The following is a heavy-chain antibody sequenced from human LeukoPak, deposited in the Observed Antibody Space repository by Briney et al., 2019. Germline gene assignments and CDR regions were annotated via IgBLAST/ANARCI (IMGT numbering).Heavy chain of an antibody. CDR3: AREGLGGLYFDY. CDR1: GGSISSGGYY. Sequence: SETLSLTCTVSGGSISSGGYYWSWIRQHPGKGLEWIGYIYYSGSTSYNPSLKSRVTISVDTSKNQFSLKLNSVTAADTAVYYCAREGLGGLYFDYWGQGTLVTVSS. V-gene: IGHV4-31*03. J-gene: IGHJ4*02. CDR2: IYYSGST. D-gene: IGHD3-16*01.